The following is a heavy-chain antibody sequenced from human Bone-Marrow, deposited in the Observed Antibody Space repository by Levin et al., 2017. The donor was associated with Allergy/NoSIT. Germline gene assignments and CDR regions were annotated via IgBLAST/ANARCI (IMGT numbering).Heavy chain of an antibody. CDR2: IKEDGNAN. CDR3: ARDVSALDY. Sequence: GGSLRLSCAASGFTFSSYWVSWVRQAPGKGLEWVANIKEDGNANDYVDSVKGRFSISRDNAKNSLFLQMNSLRAEDTAVYYCARDVSALDYWGQGTLVTVSS. D-gene: IGHD2-15*01. CDR1: GFTFSSYW. V-gene: IGHV3-7*04. J-gene: IGHJ4*02.